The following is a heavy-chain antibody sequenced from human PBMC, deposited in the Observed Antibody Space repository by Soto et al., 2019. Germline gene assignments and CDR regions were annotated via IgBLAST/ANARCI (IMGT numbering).Heavy chain of an antibody. J-gene: IGHJ4*02. D-gene: IGHD6-19*01. CDR1: GASVSSGDYY. V-gene: IGHV4-61*03. Sequence: QVQLQEAGPGLVKPSETLALNCSVSGASVSSGDYYWSWIRQPPGKGLEWIGYIYFSGATSYDPSLKRRVSISIDTFKNHFSLKLKSVTAADTAAYYCVRVHADDSSGYDLDYWGQGLLVSVSS. CDR2: IYFSGAT. CDR3: VRVHADDSSGYDLDY.